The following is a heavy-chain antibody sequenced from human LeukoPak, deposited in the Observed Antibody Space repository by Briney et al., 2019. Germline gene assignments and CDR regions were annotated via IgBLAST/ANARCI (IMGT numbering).Heavy chain of an antibody. V-gene: IGHV4-39*07. CDR3: ARAPDRRLATYYFDY. J-gene: IGHJ4*02. Sequence: SETLSLTCTVSGGSISSSSYYWGWIRQPPGKGLEWIGTIFYSGSTYYNPSLKSRVTISVDTSKNQFSLKLSSVTAADTAVYYCARAPDRRLATYYFDYWGQGTLVTVSS. CDR1: GGSISSSSYY. CDR2: IFYSGST. D-gene: IGHD6-19*01.